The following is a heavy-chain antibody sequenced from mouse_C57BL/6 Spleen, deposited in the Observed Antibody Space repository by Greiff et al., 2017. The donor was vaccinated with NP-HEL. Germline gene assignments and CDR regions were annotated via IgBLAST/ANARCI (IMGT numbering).Heavy chain of an antibody. V-gene: IGHV1-50*01. J-gene: IGHJ2*01. CDR3: ARFAYYSNYPLYFDY. D-gene: IGHD2-5*01. CDR2: IDPSDSYT. CDR1: GYTFTSYW. Sequence: VQLQQPGAELVKPGASVKLSCKASGYTFTSYWMQWVKQRPGQGLEWIGEIDPSDSYTNYNQKFKGKATLTVDTSSSTAYMQLSRLTSEDSAVYYCARFAYYSNYPLYFDYWGQGTTLTVSS.